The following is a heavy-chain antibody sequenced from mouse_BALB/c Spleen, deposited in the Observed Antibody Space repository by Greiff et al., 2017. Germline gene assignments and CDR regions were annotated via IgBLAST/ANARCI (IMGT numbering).Heavy chain of an antibody. V-gene: IGHV1S81*02. CDR1: GYTFTSYW. CDR2: INPSNGRT. D-gene: IGHD1-1*01. J-gene: IGHJ1*01. Sequence: QVQLQQPGAELVKPGASVKLSCKASGYTFTSYWMHWVKQRPGQGLEWIGEINPSNGRTNYNEKFKSKATLTVDKSSSTAYMQLSSLTSEDSAVDYCARWDYGSSYFDVWGAGTTVTVSS. CDR3: ARWDYGSSYFDV.